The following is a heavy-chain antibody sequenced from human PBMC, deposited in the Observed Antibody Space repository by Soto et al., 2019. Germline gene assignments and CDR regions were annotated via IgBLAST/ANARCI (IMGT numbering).Heavy chain of an antibody. CDR1: GLTFNTYW. Sequence: GGSLRLSCAASGLTFNTYWMPWVRPVPGEGLVWVSRINSDGSSTDYADSVKGRFTISRDNAKNTLYLQMNTLRAEDTAVYYCASELRVPYCSGGSCYSAFDYWGQGTLVTVSS. CDR3: ASELRVPYCSGGSCYSAFDY. D-gene: IGHD2-15*01. V-gene: IGHV3-74*01. J-gene: IGHJ4*02. CDR2: INSDGSST.